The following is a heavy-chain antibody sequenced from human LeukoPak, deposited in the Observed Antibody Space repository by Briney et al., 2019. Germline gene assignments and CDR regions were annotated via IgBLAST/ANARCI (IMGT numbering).Heavy chain of an antibody. Sequence: SGGSLRLSCAASGFTFSSYAMSWVRQAPGKGLEWVSAISGSGGSTYYADSVKGRFTISRDNSKNTLYLQMNSLRAEDTAVYYCARANGYSSGWYGDYWGQGTLVTVSS. V-gene: IGHV3-23*01. CDR2: ISGSGGST. J-gene: IGHJ4*02. CDR1: GFTFSSYA. D-gene: IGHD6-19*01. CDR3: ARANGYSSGWYGDY.